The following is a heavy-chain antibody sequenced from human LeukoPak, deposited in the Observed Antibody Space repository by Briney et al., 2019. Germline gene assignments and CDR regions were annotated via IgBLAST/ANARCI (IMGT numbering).Heavy chain of an antibody. CDR1: GFTFSSYG. D-gene: IGHD6-13*01. J-gene: IGHJ4*02. Sequence: GGSLRLSCAASGFTFSSYGMSWVRQAPGKGLEWVSAISGSGGSTYYADSVKGRFTISRDNSKNTLYLQMNSLRAEDTAVYYCAKAGFSYAGYGSSWYAYWGQGTLVTVFS. V-gene: IGHV3-23*01. CDR2: ISGSGGST. CDR3: AKAGFSYAGYGSSWYAY.